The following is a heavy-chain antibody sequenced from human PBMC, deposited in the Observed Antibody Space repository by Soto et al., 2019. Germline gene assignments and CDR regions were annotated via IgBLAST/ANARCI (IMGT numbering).Heavy chain of an antibody. V-gene: IGHV4-59*08. J-gene: IGHJ4*02. CDR3: ARLDYSNPYYFDY. CDR2: IYYSGST. D-gene: IGHD4-4*01. Sequence: PSETLSLTCTVSGGSISSYYWSWIRQPPGKGLEWIGYIYYSGSTNYNPSLKSRVTISVDTSKNQFSLKLSSVTAADTAVYYCARLDYSNPYYFDYWGQGTLVTVSS. CDR1: GGSISSYY.